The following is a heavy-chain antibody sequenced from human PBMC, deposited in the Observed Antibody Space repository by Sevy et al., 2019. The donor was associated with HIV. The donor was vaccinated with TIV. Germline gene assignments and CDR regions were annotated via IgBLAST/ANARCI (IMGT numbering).Heavy chain of an antibody. CDR1: GFTFSNYG. V-gene: IGHV3-30*02. CDR2: IRYDGSTK. Sequence: GGSLRLSCAASGFTFSNYGMHWVRQAPGKGLEWVAFIRYDGSTKYYADSVRGRFTVSRDNSKNTLYLQMNSLSTEDTAVYYCVKDPHYDFFDYWGQGILVTVSS. CDR3: VKDPHYDFFDY. D-gene: IGHD3-10*01. J-gene: IGHJ4*02.